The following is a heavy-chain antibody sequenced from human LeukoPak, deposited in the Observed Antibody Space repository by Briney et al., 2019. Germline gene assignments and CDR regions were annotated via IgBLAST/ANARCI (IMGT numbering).Heavy chain of an antibody. Sequence: GGSLRLSCAASGFTFSSYEMNWVRQAPGKGLEWVSYISSSGSTIYYADSVKGRFTISRDNAKNSLCLQMNSLRAEDTAVYYCARAGSTNYYFDYWGQGTLVTVSS. CDR1: GFTFSSYE. D-gene: IGHD1-26*01. CDR3: ARAGSTNYYFDY. CDR2: ISSSGSTI. J-gene: IGHJ4*02. V-gene: IGHV3-48*03.